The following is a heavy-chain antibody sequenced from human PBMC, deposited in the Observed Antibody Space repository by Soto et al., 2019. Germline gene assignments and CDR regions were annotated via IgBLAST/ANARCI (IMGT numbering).Heavy chain of an antibody. CDR1: VGSISSGGYY. D-gene: IGHD3-3*01. Sequence: SETLCLTCTVSVGSISSGGYYWSWIRQHPGKGLEWIGYIYYSGSTYYNPSLKSRVTISVDTSKNQFSLKLSSVTAADTAVYYCARVEGYYYGMDVWGQGTTVTVSS. CDR2: IYYSGST. V-gene: IGHV4-31*03. CDR3: ARVEGYYYGMDV. J-gene: IGHJ6*02.